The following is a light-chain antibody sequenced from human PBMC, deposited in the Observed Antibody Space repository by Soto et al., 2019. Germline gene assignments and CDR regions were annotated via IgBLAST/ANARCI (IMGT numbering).Light chain of an antibody. Sequence: QSALTQPPSASGSPGQSVTISCTGTSSDVGGYNYVSWYQRHPGKAPKLVMYEVIKRPSDVPDCFSGSKFGNTASLTVSGLQAEDEADYYCCSYGGSNNFVLFGGGTKLTVL. CDR2: EVI. CDR1: SSDVGGYNY. CDR3: CSYGGSNNFVL. J-gene: IGLJ2*01. V-gene: IGLV2-8*01.